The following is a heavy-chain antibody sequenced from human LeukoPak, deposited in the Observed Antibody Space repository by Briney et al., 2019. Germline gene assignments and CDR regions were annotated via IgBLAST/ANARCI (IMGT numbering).Heavy chain of an antibody. CDR2: IKQDGSEK. J-gene: IGHJ4*02. CDR1: GFTFSSYW. Sequence: SGGSLRLSCAASGFTFSSYWMSWVRQAPGKGLEWVANIKQDGSEKYYVDSVKGRFTISRDNAKNSLYLQMNSLRAEDTAVYYCARAPYTSGWYRGDNDYWGQGTLVTVSS. D-gene: IGHD6-19*01. CDR3: ARAPYTSGWYRGDNDY. V-gene: IGHV3-7*01.